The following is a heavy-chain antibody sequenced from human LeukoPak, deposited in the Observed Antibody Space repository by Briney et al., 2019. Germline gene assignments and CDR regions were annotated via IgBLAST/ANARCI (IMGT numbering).Heavy chain of an antibody. CDR3: ARAMRSGYDY. V-gene: IGHV3-11*06. D-gene: IGHD5-12*01. Sequence: GGSLRLSCAASGFTFSDYYMYWIRQAPGKGLEWVSYISSSSGYTNYADSVKGRFTISRDNAENSLYLQMNSLRDEDTAVYYCARAMRSGYDYWGQGTLVTVSS. CDR2: ISSSSGYT. J-gene: IGHJ4*02. CDR1: GFTFSDYY.